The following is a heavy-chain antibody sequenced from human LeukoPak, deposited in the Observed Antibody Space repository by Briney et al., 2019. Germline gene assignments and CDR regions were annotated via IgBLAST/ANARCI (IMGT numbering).Heavy chain of an antibody. Sequence: ASVKVSCKASGYTFTNYAMHWVRQAPGQRLEWMGWISAYNGNTNYAQKLQGRVTMTTDTSTSTAYMELRSLRSDDTAVYYCARYSSGWFSDAFDIWGQGTMVTVSS. CDR3: ARYSSGWFSDAFDI. D-gene: IGHD6-19*01. CDR2: ISAYNGNT. CDR1: GYTFTNYA. V-gene: IGHV1-18*01. J-gene: IGHJ3*02.